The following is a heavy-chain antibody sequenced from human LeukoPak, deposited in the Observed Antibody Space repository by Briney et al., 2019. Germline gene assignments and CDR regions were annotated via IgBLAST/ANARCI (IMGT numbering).Heavy chain of an antibody. CDR1: GFTVSSNY. CDR2: IYSGGST. Sequence: GGSLRLSCAASGFTVSSNYMSWVRQAPGKGLEWVSVIYSGGSTYYADSVKGRFTISRDNSKNTLYLQMNSLRAEDTAVYYCAKAAPQKDIVVVPAATAFDIWGQGTMVTVSS. CDR3: AKAAPQKDIVVVPAATAFDI. J-gene: IGHJ3*02. D-gene: IGHD2-2*01. V-gene: IGHV3-53*01.